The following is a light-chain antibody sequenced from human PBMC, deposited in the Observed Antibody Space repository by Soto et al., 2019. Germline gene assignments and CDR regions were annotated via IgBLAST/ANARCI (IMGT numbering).Light chain of an antibody. V-gene: IGLV6-57*04. Sequence: NFMLTQPHSVSESPGKTVTISCTRSSGNIASNYVQWYQQRPGSVPTTVIYEDNQRPSGVPARFSGSIDSSSNSASLTIAGLKTEDEADYYCQSYDSSNQGVFGGGTKLTVL. J-gene: IGLJ3*02. CDR3: QSYDSSNQGV. CDR2: EDN. CDR1: SGNIASNY.